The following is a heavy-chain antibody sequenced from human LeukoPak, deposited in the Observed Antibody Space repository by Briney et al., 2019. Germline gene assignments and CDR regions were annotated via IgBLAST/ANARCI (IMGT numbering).Heavy chain of an antibody. Sequence: GGSLRLSRAASGFTFSSYAMHWVRQAPGKGLEWVAVISYDGSNKYYADSVKGRFTISRDNSKNSLYLQMNSLRAEDTAVYYCASRFDYWGRGTLVTVSS. CDR2: ISYDGSNK. CDR3: ASRFDY. CDR1: GFTFSSYA. V-gene: IGHV3-30*04. J-gene: IGHJ4*02.